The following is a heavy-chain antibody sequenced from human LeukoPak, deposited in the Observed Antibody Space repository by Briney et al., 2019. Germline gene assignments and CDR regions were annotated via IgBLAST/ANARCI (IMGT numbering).Heavy chain of an antibody. CDR2: ISSSGSTI. CDR3: ATALYDILTGASGY. CDR1: GFTVSSNS. Sequence: GGSLRLSCTVSGFTVSSNSMSWVRQAPGKGLEWVSYISSSGSTIYYADSVKGRFTISRDNAKNSLYLQMNSLRAEDTAVYYCATALYDILTGASGYWGQGTLVTVSS. V-gene: IGHV3-48*04. J-gene: IGHJ4*02. D-gene: IGHD3-9*01.